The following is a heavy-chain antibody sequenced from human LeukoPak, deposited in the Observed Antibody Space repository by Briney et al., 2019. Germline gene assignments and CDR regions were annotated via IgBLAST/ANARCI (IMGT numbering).Heavy chain of an antibody. J-gene: IGHJ6*03. CDR2: IYYSGST. CDR3: ASGWTYYYYMDV. D-gene: IGHD6-19*01. V-gene: IGHV4-39*01. Sequence: PSETLSLTCTVSGGSISSSSCYWGWIRQPPGKGLEWIGSIYYSGSTYYNPFLKSRVTISVDTSKNQFSLKLSSVTAADTAVYYCASGWTYYYYMDVWGKGTTVTVSS. CDR1: GGSISSSSCY.